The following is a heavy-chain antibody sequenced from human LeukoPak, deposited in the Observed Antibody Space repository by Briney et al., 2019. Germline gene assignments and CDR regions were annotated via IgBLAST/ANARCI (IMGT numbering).Heavy chain of an antibody. V-gene: IGHV1-2*02. CDR2: INPNSGGR. CDR3: ARGAVAGIDI. CDR1: GYSFTDYY. J-gene: IGHJ3*02. Sequence: ASVNLSCKASGYSFTDYYVHWVRQAPGQGLGWMGGINPNSGGRNYAQNCQGKVTMTSDTAINTAYMELSRLRSDDTAVYYCARGAVAGIDIWGQGTMVTVSS. D-gene: IGHD6-19*01.